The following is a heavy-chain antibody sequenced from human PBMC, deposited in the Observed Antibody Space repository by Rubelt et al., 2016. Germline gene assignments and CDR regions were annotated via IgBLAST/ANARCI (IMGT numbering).Heavy chain of an antibody. CDR2: FSYSGRT. CDR3: ARGVYSSSFTIDY. V-gene: IGHV4-38-2*01. J-gene: IGHJ4*02. CDR1: DFSLVTGYY. Sequence: QVHLQESGPELVRPSETLSLTCAVSDFSLVTGYYWGWVRQPPGKGLEWIGSFSYSGRTYYNPSLKSRVTIYKETSKNQFSLKLRSVNAADTAVYYCARGVYSSSFTIDYWGQGTLLTVSS. D-gene: IGHD6-6*01.